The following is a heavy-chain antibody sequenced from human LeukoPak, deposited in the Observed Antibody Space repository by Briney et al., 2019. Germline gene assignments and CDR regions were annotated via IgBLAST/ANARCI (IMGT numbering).Heavy chain of an antibody. Sequence: GGSLRLSCAASGFTFSSYSMNWVRQAPGKGLEWISYISSSVSTIHYAGSVKGRFTISRDNAKNSLYLQMNSLRAEDTAVYYCATGELGGAYWGQGTLVTVSS. J-gene: IGHJ4*02. V-gene: IGHV3-48*01. D-gene: IGHD1-26*01. CDR2: ISSSVSTI. CDR3: ATGELGGAY. CDR1: GFTFSSYS.